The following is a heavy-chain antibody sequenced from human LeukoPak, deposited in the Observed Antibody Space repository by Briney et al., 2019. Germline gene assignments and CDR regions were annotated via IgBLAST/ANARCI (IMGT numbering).Heavy chain of an antibody. Sequence: VSLRLSCAASGFTFSSSWVHWVRQAPGKGLVWVSRIDPDGRTTNYADSVKGRFTISRDNAKNTLYLQMNSLSVEDTAVYYCTRAGNYRFDYWGPGTLVTVSS. V-gene: IGHV3-74*01. CDR2: IDPDGRTT. CDR1: GFTFSSSW. J-gene: IGHJ4*02. CDR3: TRAGNYRFDY. D-gene: IGHD1-7*01.